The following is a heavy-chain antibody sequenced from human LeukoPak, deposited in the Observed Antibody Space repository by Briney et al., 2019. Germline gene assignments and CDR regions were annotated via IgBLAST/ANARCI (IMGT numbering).Heavy chain of an antibody. D-gene: IGHD5-12*01. CDR3: ARGNGYSGLGFDY. CDR1: GGSVSSYY. V-gene: IGHV4-59*02. CDR2: IYYSGTT. J-gene: IGHJ4*02. Sequence: PSETLSLTCTVSGGSVSSYYWTWIRQPPGKGLEWIGYIYYSGTTNYNPSLKCRVTISVDTSKNQFSLKLSSVTAADTAVYYCARGNGYSGLGFDYWGQGTLVTVSS.